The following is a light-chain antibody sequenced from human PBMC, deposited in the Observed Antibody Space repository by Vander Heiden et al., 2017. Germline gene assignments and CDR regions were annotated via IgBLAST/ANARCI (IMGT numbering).Light chain of an antibody. V-gene: IGLV3-1*01. CDR1: NLGDKY. CDR3: QAWDNRPAWKV. Sequence: SYELTQPPSVSVSPGQTASITCSGDNLGDKYACWYQQQPGQSPILVIYQDNKRPSGIPERFSGSNSGNTATLTISGTQAMDEADYYCQAWDNRPAWKVFGGGTKLTVL. CDR2: QDN. J-gene: IGLJ2*01.